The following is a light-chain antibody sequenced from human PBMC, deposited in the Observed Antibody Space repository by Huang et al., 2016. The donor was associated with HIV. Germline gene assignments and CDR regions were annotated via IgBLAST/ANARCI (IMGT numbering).Light chain of an antibody. CDR2: RAA. Sequence: EIVMTQSPATLSVTPGEGATLSCRATQSVSVNLAWYQQKPGQAPRLLIHRAATRGSGIPVRFSGGGSGTEFTLTISRLQSEDSAVYYCQQYNNGPPWTFGQGTKVEIK. CDR3: QQYNNGPPWT. CDR1: QSVSVN. V-gene: IGKV3-15*01. J-gene: IGKJ1*01.